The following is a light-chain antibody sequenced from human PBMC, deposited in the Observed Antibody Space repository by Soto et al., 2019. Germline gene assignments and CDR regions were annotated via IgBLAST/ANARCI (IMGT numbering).Light chain of an antibody. V-gene: IGKV1-5*03. Sequence: IRMTQSPSTHSASIGDRVTVTCQASQSIGDSLAWYQQKPGRAPKLLIYEASTLESGVPSRFSGGGSGTDFTLTISGLQPDDFATYYCQQYHNFPRTFGQGTKVDIK. CDR3: QQYHNFPRT. CDR2: EAS. J-gene: IGKJ1*01. CDR1: QSIGDS.